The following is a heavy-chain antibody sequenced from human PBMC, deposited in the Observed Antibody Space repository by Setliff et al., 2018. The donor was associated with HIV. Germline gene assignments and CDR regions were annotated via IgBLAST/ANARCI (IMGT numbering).Heavy chain of an antibody. CDR3: ATRIRDGHRGYGYFDF. CDR2: IYSSGST. D-gene: IGHD5-12*01. Sequence: SETLSLTCTVSGDSISSGTYYWSWIRQPAGKGLEWIGRIYSSGSTNYNPSLESRVTISVDTSKDQFFLKVTSVTAADTAVYYCATRIRDGHRGYGYFDFWGQGTLVTVSS. J-gene: IGHJ4*02. CDR1: GDSISSGTYY. V-gene: IGHV4-61*02.